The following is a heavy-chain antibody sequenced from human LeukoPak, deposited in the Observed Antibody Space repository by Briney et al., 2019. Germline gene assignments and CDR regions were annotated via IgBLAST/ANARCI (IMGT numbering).Heavy chain of an antibody. V-gene: IGHV3-15*01. CDR1: GFSFNYDW. Sequence: GGSLRLSCVASGFSFNYDWMSWVRQAPGKGLEWVGRIKSKTDGGTADYVAPVKGRFTPSRDDSKNTLYLQMNSLKTEDTGVYYCTRERYCSSTTCPPAFEIWGQGTMVTVSS. CDR3: TRERYCSSTTCPPAFEI. CDR2: IKSKTDGGTA. J-gene: IGHJ3*02. D-gene: IGHD2-2*01.